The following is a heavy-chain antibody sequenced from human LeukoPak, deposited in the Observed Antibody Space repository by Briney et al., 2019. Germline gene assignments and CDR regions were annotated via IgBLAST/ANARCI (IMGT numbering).Heavy chain of an antibody. CDR3: ARGPRIAAGDTVDY. Sequence: SQTLSLTCTVTGDSLIRYYWSWIRHPACTCLHSTGRIHASGDTNFNPCFKSGFTMSVDTSKDQFSPKLSSVTAADPAVYYCARGPRIAAGDTVDYWGQGTLVTVSS. CDR1: GDSLIRYY. CDR2: IHASGDT. D-gene: IGHD6-13*01. V-gene: IGHV4-4*07. J-gene: IGHJ4*02.